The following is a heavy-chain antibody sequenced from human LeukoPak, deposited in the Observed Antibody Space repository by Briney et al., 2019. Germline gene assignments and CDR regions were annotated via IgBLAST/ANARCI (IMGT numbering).Heavy chain of an antibody. CDR1: GGSISSSDW. CDR2: IYHSGST. CDR3: ARDWGVEGRPGYMDV. J-gene: IGHJ6*03. D-gene: IGHD6-6*01. Sequence: SGTLSLTCVVSGGSISSSDWWSWVRQPPGKGLEWIGEIYHSGSTNYNPSLKSRVTISVDNSKNQFSLKLSSVTAADTAVYFCARDWGVEGRPGYMDVWGKGTTVTVSS. V-gene: IGHV4-4*02.